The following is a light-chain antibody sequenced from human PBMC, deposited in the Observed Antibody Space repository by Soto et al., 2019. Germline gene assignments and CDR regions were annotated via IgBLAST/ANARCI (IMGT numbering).Light chain of an antibody. V-gene: IGKV3-20*01. CDR1: QSVTSNY. Sequence: EIVLTQSPGTLSSSPGERATLSCRASQSVTSNYLAWYQQKPGQAPRLLIFGASTRATGIPDRFSGSGSGTDFTLTISRLEPEDFAVYYCQQYGSSSWTFGQGTKVDIK. J-gene: IGKJ1*01. CDR2: GAS. CDR3: QQYGSSSWT.